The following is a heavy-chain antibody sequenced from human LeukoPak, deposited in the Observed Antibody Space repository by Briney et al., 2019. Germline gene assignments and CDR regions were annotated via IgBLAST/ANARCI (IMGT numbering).Heavy chain of an antibody. V-gene: IGHV5-51*01. Sequence: GESLKISCKGSGYSFTSYWIGWVRQMPGKGLEWMGIIYPGDSDTRYSPSFQGQVTISADKSISTAYLQWSSLKASDTAMYYCARSIPLRLGELTPFDYWGQGTLVTVSS. D-gene: IGHD3-16*01. CDR2: IYPGDSDT. CDR3: ARSIPLRLGELTPFDY. CDR1: GYSFTSYW. J-gene: IGHJ4*02.